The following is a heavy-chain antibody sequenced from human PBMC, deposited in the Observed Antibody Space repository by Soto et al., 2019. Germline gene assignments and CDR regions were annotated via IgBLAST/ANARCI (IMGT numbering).Heavy chain of an antibody. CDR3: AKAGIAVVLFDY. Sequence: VGSLRLSCAASGFTFSSYAMSWVRQAPGKGLEWVSAISGSGGSTYYADSVKGRFTISRDNSKNTLYLQMNSLRAEDTAVYYCAKAGIAVVLFDYWGQGTLVTVSS. CDR2: ISGSGGST. D-gene: IGHD6-19*01. J-gene: IGHJ4*02. V-gene: IGHV3-23*01. CDR1: GFTFSSYA.